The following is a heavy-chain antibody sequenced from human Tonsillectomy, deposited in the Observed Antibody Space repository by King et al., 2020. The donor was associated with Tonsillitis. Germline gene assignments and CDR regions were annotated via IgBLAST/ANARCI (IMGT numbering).Heavy chain of an antibody. D-gene: IGHD4-17*01. Sequence: VQLVESGGGLVKPGGSLRLSCAASGFTFRSYSMNWVRQAPGKGLEWVSSISSSSSYKNYADSVKGRVTISRDNAKNSLYLQMNSLRAEDTAVYYCAREGGYYGDYFDYWGQGTLVTVSS. CDR1: GFTFRSYS. CDR3: AREGGYYGDYFDY. V-gene: IGHV3-21*01. CDR2: ISSSSSYK. J-gene: IGHJ4*02.